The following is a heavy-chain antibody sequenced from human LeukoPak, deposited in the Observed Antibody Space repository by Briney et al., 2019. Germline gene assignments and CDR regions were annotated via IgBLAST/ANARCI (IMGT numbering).Heavy chain of an antibody. D-gene: IGHD4-23*01. Sequence: GASVKVSCKASGYTFTSYDINWVRQATGQGLEWMGWMNPDSGNTGYAQKFQGRVTMTRNTSISTAYMELSSLRSEDTAVYYCARGSNTVAYYYGMDVWGQGTTATVSS. CDR2: MNPDSGNT. V-gene: IGHV1-8*01. CDR3: ARGSNTVAYYYGMDV. J-gene: IGHJ6*02. CDR1: GYTFTSYD.